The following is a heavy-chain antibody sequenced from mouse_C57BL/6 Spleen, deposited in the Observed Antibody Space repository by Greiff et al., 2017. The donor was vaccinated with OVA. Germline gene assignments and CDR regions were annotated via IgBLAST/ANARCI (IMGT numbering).Heavy chain of an antibody. D-gene: IGHD1-1*01. V-gene: IGHV1-26*01. Sequence: EVQLQQSGPELVKPGASVKISCKASGYTFTDYYMNWVKQSHGKSLEWIGDINPNNGGTSYNQKFKGKATLTVDKSSSTAYMELRSLTSEDSAVYYCARWDRSSYGEYYYAMDYWGQGTSVTVSS. CDR1: GYTFTDYY. CDR2: INPNNGGT. J-gene: IGHJ4*01. CDR3: ARWDRSSYGEYYYAMDY.